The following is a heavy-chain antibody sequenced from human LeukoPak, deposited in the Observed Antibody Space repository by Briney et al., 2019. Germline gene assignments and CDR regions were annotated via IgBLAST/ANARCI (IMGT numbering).Heavy chain of an antibody. D-gene: IGHD3-22*01. CDR1: EFTFSIYA. J-gene: IGHJ4*02. CDR3: TRDRPNYYGTDGHYYRRNGDY. CDR2: ITSRGEDT. Sequence: PGGSLRLSCAASEFTFSIYAMSWVRQAPGKGLEWVSSITSRGEDTWYAGSVKGRFTISRDNSKNTLYLQMNSLRAEDTAVYYCTRDRPNYYGTDGHYYRRNGDYWGQGTLVTVSS. V-gene: IGHV3-23*01.